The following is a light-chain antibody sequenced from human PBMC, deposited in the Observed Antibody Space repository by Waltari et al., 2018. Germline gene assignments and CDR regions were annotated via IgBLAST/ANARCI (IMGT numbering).Light chain of an antibody. CDR1: QSLVHSDGNNY. J-gene: IGKJ2*01. CDR3: DQETYWPYT. Sequence: DVVMTQSPLSLPVTPGPPATISCRSSQSLVHSDGNNYLNWLLHKPGQPPRRLINQVSKRDSGVPDRFSGSGAGTDFTLKISRVEAEDGGVYYYDQETYWPYTFGQGTKVEIK. V-gene: IGKV2-30*02. CDR2: QVS.